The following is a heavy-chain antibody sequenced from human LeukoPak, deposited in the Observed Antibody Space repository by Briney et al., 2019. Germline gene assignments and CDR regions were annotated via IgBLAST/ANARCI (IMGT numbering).Heavy chain of an antibody. J-gene: IGHJ4*02. D-gene: IGHD4-23*01. CDR1: GYTFTGYY. Sequence: ASVKVSCKVSGYTFTGYYMHWVRQAPGQGFEWMGCINPNSGGTNYAQKFQGRVTMTRDTSISTAYMELSSLRSEDTAVYYCARYDYGGINFDYWGQGTLVTVSS. V-gene: IGHV1-2*02. CDR3: ARYDYGGINFDY. CDR2: INPNSGGT.